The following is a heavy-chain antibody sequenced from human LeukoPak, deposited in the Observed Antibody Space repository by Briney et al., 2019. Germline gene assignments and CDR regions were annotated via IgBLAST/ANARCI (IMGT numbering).Heavy chain of an antibody. J-gene: IGHJ4*02. Sequence: ASETLSLTCTVSGGAISNYYWSWIRQPPGKGLEWTGYIYYSGTTNYNPSLKSRVTISVDVSKNQLSLRLNSVTAADTAVYYCARTSYYGSGSYDYWGQGTLVTVSS. D-gene: IGHD3-10*01. CDR1: GGAISNYY. V-gene: IGHV4-59*08. CDR3: ARTSYYGSGSYDY. CDR2: IYYSGTT.